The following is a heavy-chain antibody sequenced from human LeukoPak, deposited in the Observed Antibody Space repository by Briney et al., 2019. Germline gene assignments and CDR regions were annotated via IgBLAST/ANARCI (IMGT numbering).Heavy chain of an antibody. D-gene: IGHD2-2*01. J-gene: IGHJ4*02. CDR1: GGSIRSSSYY. CDR2: IYYSGST. Sequence: PSETLSLTCTVSGGSIRSSSYYWGWIRQPPGEGLEWIGSIYYSGSTYYNPSLKSRVTISVDTSKNQFSLKLSSVTAADTAVYYCARHEGSASYYYYWGQGAPVTVSS. CDR3: ARHEGSASYYYY. V-gene: IGHV4-39*01.